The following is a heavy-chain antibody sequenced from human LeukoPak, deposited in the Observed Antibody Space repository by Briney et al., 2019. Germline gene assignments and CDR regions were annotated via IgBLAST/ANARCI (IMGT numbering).Heavy chain of an antibody. CDR2: IYYSGNT. CDR1: GGPISSSY. CDR3: ARVRWGIYYYMDV. J-gene: IGHJ6*03. V-gene: IGHV4-59*01. D-gene: IGHD2-8*02. Sequence: SETLSLTCTVSGGPISSSYWSWIRQPPGKGLEWIGYIYYSGNTNYNPSLKSRVTISVDTSKNQFSLKLSSVTAADTAVYYCARVRWGIYYYMDVWGKGTTVTVSS.